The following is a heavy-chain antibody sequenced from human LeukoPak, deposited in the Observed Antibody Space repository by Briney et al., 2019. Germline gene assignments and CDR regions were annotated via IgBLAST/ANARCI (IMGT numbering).Heavy chain of an antibody. J-gene: IGHJ4*02. CDR2: IIPILGIA. CDR1: GGTFSSYA. CDR3: ARAPDLGGGSPLDY. V-gene: IGHV1-69*04. Sequence: SVKVSCKASGGTFSSYAISWVRQAPGQGLEWMGRIIPILGIANYEQKSQGRVKITADKSTSTAYMELSSLRSEDTAVYYCARAPDLGGGSPLDYWGQGTLVTVSS. D-gene: IGHD2-15*01.